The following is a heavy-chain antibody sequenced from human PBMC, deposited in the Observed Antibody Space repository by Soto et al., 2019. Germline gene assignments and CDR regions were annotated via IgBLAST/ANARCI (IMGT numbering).Heavy chain of an antibody. CDR1: GFTFSNYY. CDR3: AGQRELVDGGDAFDI. Sequence: EVQLVESGGGLVQPGGSLRLSCAASGFTFSNYYMDWVRQAPGKGLEWVGVTSNKANRYTTEYSASVKGRFTISRDNAHNALYLQMNSLKSENTAVHYCAGQRELVDGGDAFDIWGQGTMVTVSS. V-gene: IGHV3-72*01. J-gene: IGHJ3*02. D-gene: IGHD1-26*01. CDR2: TSNKANRYTT.